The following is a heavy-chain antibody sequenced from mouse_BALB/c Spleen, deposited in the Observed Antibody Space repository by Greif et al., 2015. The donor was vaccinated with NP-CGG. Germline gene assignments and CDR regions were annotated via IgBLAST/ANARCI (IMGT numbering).Heavy chain of an antibody. CDR3: ARYIYKDYFGMDY. V-gene: IGHV14-3*02. D-gene: IGHD1-3*01. J-gene: IGHJ4*01. Sequence: VQLQQSGAELVKPGASVKLSCTASGFNIKDTYMHWVKQRPEQGLEWIGRIDPANGNTKYDPKFQGKATITADTSSNTAYLQLSSLTSEDTAVYYCARYIYKDYFGMDYWGQGTSVTDSS. CDR2: IDPANGNT. CDR1: GFNIKDTY.